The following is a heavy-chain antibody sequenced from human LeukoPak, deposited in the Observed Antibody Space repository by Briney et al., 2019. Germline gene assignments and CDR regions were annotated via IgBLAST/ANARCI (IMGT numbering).Heavy chain of an antibody. J-gene: IGHJ4*02. CDR3: VRDPGLDSRGYHVLD. CDR2: IYADRST. V-gene: IGHV3-53*01. Sequence: RAGGSLRLSCAASGFTVSSNYMSWVRQAPGKGLEWVSSIYADRSTYYADSVKGRFTISRDNSKNTVYLQMNSLRAEDTAVYYCVRDPGLDSRGYHVLDWGQGTLVTVSS. CDR1: GFTVSSNY. D-gene: IGHD3-22*01.